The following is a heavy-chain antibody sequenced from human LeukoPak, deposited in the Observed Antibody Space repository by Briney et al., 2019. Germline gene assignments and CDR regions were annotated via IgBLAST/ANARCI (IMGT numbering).Heavy chain of an antibody. V-gene: IGHV4-4*07. J-gene: IGHJ6*02. CDR2: IYSSGST. D-gene: IGHD6-19*01. CDR3: ARDGSYSSGWYTSPNPNYYYGMDV. CDR1: GGSISGYF. Sequence: EASETLSLTCTVSGGSISGYFWSWVRQPAGKGLEWVGRIYSSGSTIYNPSLEGRVTVSLDASRNQFSLSLTSVTAADTAVYYCARDGSYSSGWYTSPNPNYYYGMDVWGQGTTVTVSS.